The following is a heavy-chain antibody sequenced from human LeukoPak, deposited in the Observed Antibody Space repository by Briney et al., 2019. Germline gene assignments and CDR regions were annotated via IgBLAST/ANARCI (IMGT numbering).Heavy chain of an antibody. CDR3: ARGNDILTGDAFDI. Sequence: SQTLSLTCAVSGGSISSGGYSWSWIRQPPGKGLEWIGYIYHSGSTYYNPSLKSRVTISGDRSKNQFSLKLSSVTAADTAVYYCARGNDILTGDAFDIWGQGTMVTVSS. V-gene: IGHV4-30-2*01. J-gene: IGHJ3*02. CDR2: IYHSGST. CDR1: GGSISSGGYS. D-gene: IGHD3-9*01.